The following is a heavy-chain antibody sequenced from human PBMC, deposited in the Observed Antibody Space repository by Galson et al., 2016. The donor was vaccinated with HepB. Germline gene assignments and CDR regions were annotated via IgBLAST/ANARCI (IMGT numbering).Heavy chain of an antibody. CDR1: GYSFTTYG. Sequence: SVKVSCKASGYSFTTYGINWVRLTPGQGLEWMGWINPDNGNTNFAPRSHGRVSLTTDKSTSTAYMELRNLRSDDTAVYYCARETPTAEYYFDYWGQGTLVTVSS. V-gene: IGHV1-18*01. J-gene: IGHJ4*02. CDR2: INPDNGNT. CDR3: ARETPTAEYYFDY. D-gene: IGHD2-2*01.